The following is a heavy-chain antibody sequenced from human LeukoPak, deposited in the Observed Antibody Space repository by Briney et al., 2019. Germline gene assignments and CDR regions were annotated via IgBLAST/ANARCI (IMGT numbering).Heavy chain of an antibody. CDR1: GHTFTGYY. J-gene: IGHJ6*03. CDR3: ARDKGIVGATTGSGIYYYMDV. D-gene: IGHD1-26*01. Sequence: GASVKVSCKASGHTFTGYYMHWVRQAPGQGLEWMGIINPSGGSTSYAQKFQGRVTMTRDMSTSTVYMELSSLRSEDTAVYYCARDKGIVGATTGSGIYYYMDVWGKGTTVTVSS. V-gene: IGHV1-46*01. CDR2: INPSGGST.